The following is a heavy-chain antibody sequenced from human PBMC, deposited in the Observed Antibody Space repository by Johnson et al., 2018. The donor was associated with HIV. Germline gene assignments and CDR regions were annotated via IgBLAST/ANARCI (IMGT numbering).Heavy chain of an antibody. V-gene: IGHV3-23*04. J-gene: IGHJ3*02. CDR2: ISGSGGST. CDR3: AKADRVRYGAGAFDI. CDR1: GFTFDDYA. D-gene: IGHD5-24*01. Sequence: MQLVESGGGLVQPGGSLRLSCAASGFTFDDYAMSLVRQAPGKGLEWVSAISGSGGSTYYADSVKGRFTISRDNSKNTLYLQMNRLRAEDTAVYYCAKADRVRYGAGAFDIWGQGTMVTVSS.